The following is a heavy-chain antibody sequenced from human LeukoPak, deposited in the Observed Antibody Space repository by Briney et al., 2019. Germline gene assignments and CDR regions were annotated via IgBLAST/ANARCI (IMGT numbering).Heavy chain of an antibody. D-gene: IGHD6-13*01. V-gene: IGHV4-34*01. CDR1: GESFSGYY. CDR3: ARLYSSSWNYYYYMDV. CDR2: INHSGST. J-gene: IGHJ6*03. Sequence: PSETLSLTCAVYGESFSGYYWSWIRQPPGKGLEWIGEINHSGSTNYNPSLKSRVTISVDTSKNQFSLKLSSVTAADTAVYYCARLYSSSWNYYYYMDVWGKGTTVTVSS.